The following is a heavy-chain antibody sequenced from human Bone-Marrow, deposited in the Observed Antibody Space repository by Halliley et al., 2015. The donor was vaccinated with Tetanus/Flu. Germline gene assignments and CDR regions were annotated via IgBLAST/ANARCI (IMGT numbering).Heavy chain of an antibody. D-gene: IGHD1-26*01. CDR2: FFYSGIT. CDR1: DGSVTTTDSY. Sequence: TLSLTCSVSDGSVTTTDSYWGWIRQPPGKGLEWIGSFFYSGITHYNPSLKSRVTVSVDTSRHQFSLNLRSVTAADTAVYYCARHWDRGTRELAFDIWGRGTMVTVSS. J-gene: IGHJ3*02. V-gene: IGHV4-39*01. CDR3: ARHWDRGTRELAFDI.